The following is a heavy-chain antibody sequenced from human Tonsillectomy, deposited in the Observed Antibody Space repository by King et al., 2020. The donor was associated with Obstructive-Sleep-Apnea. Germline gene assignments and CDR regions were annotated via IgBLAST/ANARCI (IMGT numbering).Heavy chain of an antibody. CDR3: ARDRGGAGPTTTDY. D-gene: IGHD1-26*01. Sequence: VQLVESGGGLVQPGGSLRLSCAASGFTFRTSWMHWVRQAPGKGLVLVSRINTDGSRTIYADFVKGRFTISRDNSKKTLYLQMNSLRAEDTAVYYCARDRGGAGPTTTDYWGQGTLVTVSS. V-gene: IGHV3-74*01. CDR2: INTDGSRT. J-gene: IGHJ4*02. CDR1: GFTFRTSW.